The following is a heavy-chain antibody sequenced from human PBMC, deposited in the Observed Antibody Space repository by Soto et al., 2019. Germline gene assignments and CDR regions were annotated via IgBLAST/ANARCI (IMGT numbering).Heavy chain of an antibody. V-gene: IGHV1-69*13. CDR3: AKDGGREGYFGNWFDP. Sequence: SVKVSCKASGYTFTSYDSNWVRQATGQGLEWMGRIIPIFGTRDYAQKFQGRVTISADESTTTAYMELSSLRSDDTAVYYCAKDGGREGYFGNWFDPWGQGTLVTVSS. D-gene: IGHD2-15*01. CDR2: IIPIFGTR. J-gene: IGHJ5*02. CDR1: GYTFTSYD.